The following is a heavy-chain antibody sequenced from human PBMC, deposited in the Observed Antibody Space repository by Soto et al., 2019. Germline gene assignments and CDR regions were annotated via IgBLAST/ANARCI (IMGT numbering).Heavy chain of an antibody. CDR3: AKGHYYYGMDV. Sequence: EVQLLESGGGLVQPGGSLRLSCAASGFSFSSYAMSWVRQAPGKGLEWVSAISGSGGSTYYADSVKGRFTISRDNSNNPLYRQMNSVRAEDTAVYYCAKGHYYYGMDVWGQGTTVTVSS. CDR1: GFSFSSYA. J-gene: IGHJ6*02. CDR2: ISGSGGST. V-gene: IGHV3-23*01.